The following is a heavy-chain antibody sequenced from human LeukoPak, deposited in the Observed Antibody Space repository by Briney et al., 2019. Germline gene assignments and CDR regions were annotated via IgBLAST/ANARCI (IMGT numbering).Heavy chain of an antibody. D-gene: IGHD3-3*01. Sequence: GGSLRLSCAASGFTFSSYAMSWVRQAPGKGLEWVSAISGSGGSTYYADSVKGRFTISRDNSKNTLYLQMNSLRAEDTAVYYCAKDRITIFGVVMRSRYYFDYWGQGTLVTVSS. CDR1: GFTFSSYA. CDR2: ISGSGGST. CDR3: AKDRITIFGVVMRSRYYFDY. V-gene: IGHV3-23*01. J-gene: IGHJ4*02.